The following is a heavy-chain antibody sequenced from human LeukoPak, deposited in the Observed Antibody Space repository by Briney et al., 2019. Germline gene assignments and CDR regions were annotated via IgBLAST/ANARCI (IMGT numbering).Heavy chain of an antibody. CDR2: IGGSGKYT. CDR3: AREYPQILDAFDI. Sequence: TGGSLRLSCAASGFTFSSYAMSWVRQAPGKGLEWVSAIGGSGKYTYYADSVKGRFTISRDNSKNTLYLQMNSLRAEDTAVYYCAREYPQILDAFDIWGQGTMVIVSS. V-gene: IGHV3-23*01. J-gene: IGHJ3*02. CDR1: GFTFSSYA. D-gene: IGHD2-2*02.